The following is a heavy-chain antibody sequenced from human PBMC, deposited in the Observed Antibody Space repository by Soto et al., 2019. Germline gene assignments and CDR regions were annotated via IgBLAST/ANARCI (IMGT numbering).Heavy chain of an antibody. CDR2: ISSSSNSI. V-gene: IGHV3-48*01. CDR1: GFTFSRYS. J-gene: IGHJ4*02. Sequence: PGGSLRLSCAASGFTFSRYSMNWVRQAPGKGLEWVSYISSSSNSIYYADSVKGRFTISRDNAKNSLHLQMNSLRAEDTAVYYCARGRRDGYNKPHFDYWGQGTLVTVSS. CDR3: ARGRRDGYNKPHFDY. D-gene: IGHD5-12*01.